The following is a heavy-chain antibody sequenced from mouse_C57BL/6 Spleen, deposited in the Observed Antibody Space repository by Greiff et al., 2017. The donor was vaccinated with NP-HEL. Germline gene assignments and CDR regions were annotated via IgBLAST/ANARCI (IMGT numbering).Heavy chain of an antibody. J-gene: IGHJ1*03. CDR3: TGGSSLYWYFDV. CDR2: IDPENGDT. V-gene: IGHV14-4*01. D-gene: IGHD1-1*01. Sequence: VQLQQSGAELVRPRASVKLSCTASGFNIKDDYMHWVKQRPEQGLEWIGWIDPENGDTEYASKFQGKATITADTSSNTAYLQLSSLTSEDTAVYYWTGGSSLYWYFDVWVTGTTVTVSS. CDR1: GFNIKDDY.